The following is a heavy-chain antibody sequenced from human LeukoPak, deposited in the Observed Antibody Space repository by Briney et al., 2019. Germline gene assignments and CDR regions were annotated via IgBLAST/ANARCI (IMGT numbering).Heavy chain of an antibody. CDR2: MNPNSGNT. CDR1: GYTFTSYD. Sequence: ASVKVSCKASGYTFTSYDINWVRQAPGQGLEWMGWMNPNSGNTVYAQKFQGRVTITRNTSISTAYMELSSLRSEDTAVYYCARGGYQLLLFYWGQGTLVTVSS. J-gene: IGHJ4*02. D-gene: IGHD2-2*01. CDR3: ARGGYQLLLFY. V-gene: IGHV1-8*03.